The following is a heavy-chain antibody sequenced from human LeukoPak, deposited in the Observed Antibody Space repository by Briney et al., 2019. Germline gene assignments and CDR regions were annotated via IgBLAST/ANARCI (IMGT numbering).Heavy chain of an antibody. CDR1: GLTFSSYW. J-gene: IGHJ4*02. D-gene: IGHD3-3*01. CDR2: IKQDGSEK. Sequence: GGSLRLSCVASGLTFSSYWMNWVRQAPGKGLEWVANIKQDGSEKYYVGSVKGRFTISRDNAKSSLYLQMNSLRAEDTAVYYCARKDFWSGYFDYWGQGTLATVSS. V-gene: IGHV3-7*01. CDR3: ARKDFWSGYFDY.